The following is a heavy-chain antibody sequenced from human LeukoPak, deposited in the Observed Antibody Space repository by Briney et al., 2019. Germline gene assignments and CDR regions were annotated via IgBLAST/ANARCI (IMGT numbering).Heavy chain of an antibody. CDR1: GGTFSSYA. D-gene: IGHD2-2*01. CDR3: AITYCSSTSCYAGADY. J-gene: IGHJ4*02. V-gene: IGHV1-69*13. Sequence: SVKVSCKASGGTFSSYAISWVRQAPGQGLGWMGGIIPIFGTANYAQKFQGRVTITADESTSTAYMELSSLRSEDTAVYYCAITYCSSTSCYAGADYWGQGTLVTVSS. CDR2: IIPIFGTA.